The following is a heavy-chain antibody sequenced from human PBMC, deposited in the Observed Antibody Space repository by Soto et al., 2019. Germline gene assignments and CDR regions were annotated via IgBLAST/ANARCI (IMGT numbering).Heavy chain of an antibody. D-gene: IGHD6-13*01. Sequence: QVTLKESGPVLVKPTETLTLTCTVSGFSLSNARVGVSWIRQPPGKALEWLAHIFSNDEKSYSTSLKSRLTIYKDTSKSQVVLTMTNMDPVDTATYYCARIRWVTPQQQLVWFDPWGQGTLVTVSS. CDR3: ARIRWVTPQQQLVWFDP. CDR1: GFSLSNARVG. CDR2: IFSNDEK. V-gene: IGHV2-26*01. J-gene: IGHJ5*02.